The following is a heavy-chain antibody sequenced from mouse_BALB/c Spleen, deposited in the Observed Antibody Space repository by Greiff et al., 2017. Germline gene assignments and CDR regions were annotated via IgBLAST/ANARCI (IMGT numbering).Heavy chain of an antibody. CDR3: ARYGPYGNYAMDY. CDR1: GYAFTNYL. Sequence: QVQLQQSGAELVRPGTSVKVSCKASGYAFTNYLIEWVKQRPGQGLEWIGVINPGSGGTNYNEKFKGKATLTADKSSSTAYMQLSSLTSDDSAVYFCARYGPYGNYAMDYWGQGTSVTVSS. D-gene: IGHD2-1*01. V-gene: IGHV1-54*01. J-gene: IGHJ4*01. CDR2: INPGSGGT.